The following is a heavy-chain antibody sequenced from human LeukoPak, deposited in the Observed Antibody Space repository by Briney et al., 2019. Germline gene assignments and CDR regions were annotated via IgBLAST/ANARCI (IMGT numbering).Heavy chain of an antibody. V-gene: IGHV3-7*03. J-gene: IGHJ4*02. CDR1: GFTFSSYW. CDR3: ARVRYYYGSGTYYYFDY. CDR2: IKQDGSEK. Sequence: GGSLRLSCAASGFTFSSYWMSWVRQAPGKGLEWVANIKQDGSEKYYVDSVKGRFTISRDNARNSLYLQMNSLRAEDTAVYYCARVRYYYGSGTYYYFDYWGQGTLVTVSS. D-gene: IGHD3-10*01.